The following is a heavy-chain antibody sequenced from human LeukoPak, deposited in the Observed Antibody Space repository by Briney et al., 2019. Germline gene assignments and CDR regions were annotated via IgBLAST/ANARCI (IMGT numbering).Heavy chain of an antibody. CDR2: IIPIFGTA. Sequence: SVKVSYKASGGTFSSYAISWVRQAPGQGLEWMGRIIPIFGTANYAQKFQGRVTITTDESTSTAFMELSRLRSDDTAAYYCARESRVSPNDYWGQGTLVTVSS. CDR3: ARESRVSPNDY. V-gene: IGHV1-69*05. CDR1: GGTFSSYA. J-gene: IGHJ4*02. D-gene: IGHD2-21*01.